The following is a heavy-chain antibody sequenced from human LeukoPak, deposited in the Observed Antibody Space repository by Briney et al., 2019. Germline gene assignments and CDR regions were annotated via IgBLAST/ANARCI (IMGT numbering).Heavy chain of an antibody. Sequence: GGSLRLSCTASGFTFGDYAMSWFRQAPGKGLEWVGFIKSKPYGGTTEYAASVKDRFTISRDDSKSIACLQMNSLKTEDTAVYYCTRQQWELYYWGQGTLVTVSS. V-gene: IGHV3-49*03. J-gene: IGHJ4*02. CDR1: GFTFGDYA. D-gene: IGHD1-26*01. CDR2: IKSKPYGGTT. CDR3: TRQQWELYY.